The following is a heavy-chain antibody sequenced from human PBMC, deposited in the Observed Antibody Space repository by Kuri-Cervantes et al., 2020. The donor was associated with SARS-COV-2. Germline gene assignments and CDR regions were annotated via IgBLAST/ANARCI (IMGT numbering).Heavy chain of an antibody. CDR1: GYTFTGYY. D-gene: IGHD3-10*01. J-gene: IGHJ6*02. Sequence: ASVKVSCKASGYTFTGYYMHWVRQAPGQGLEWMGWINPNSGGTNYAQKFQGWVTMTRDTSISTAYMELSRLRSDDTAVYYCARGVVRGIIQYYYYAMDVWGQGTTVTDSS. CDR3: ARGVVRGIIQYYYYAMDV. CDR2: INPNSGGT. V-gene: IGHV1-2*04.